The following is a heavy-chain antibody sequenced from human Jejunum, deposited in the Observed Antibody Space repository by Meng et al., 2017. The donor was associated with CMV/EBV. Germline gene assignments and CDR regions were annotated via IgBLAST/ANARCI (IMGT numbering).Heavy chain of an antibody. J-gene: IGHJ4*02. D-gene: IGHD3-3*01. CDR1: GGSIGSGDYY. V-gene: IGHV4-30-4*08. CDR3: ARGSIFVSFDS. CDR2: IHDTGST. Sequence: QVQLQESGPGLVKPSQTLSLTCSVSGGSIGSGDYYWSWIRQPPGKDLEWIGYIHDTGSTYYNPSLKSRVDISLGTSRNHFSLTLSSVTAEDTAVYFCARGSIFVSFDSWGQGTLVTVSS.